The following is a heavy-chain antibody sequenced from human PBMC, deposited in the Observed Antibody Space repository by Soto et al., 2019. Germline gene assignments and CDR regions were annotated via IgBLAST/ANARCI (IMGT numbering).Heavy chain of an antibody. J-gene: IGHJ6*02. CDR1: GFTFSSYW. Sequence: EVQLVESGGGLVQPGGSLRLSCAASGFTFSSYWMSWVRQAPGKGLEWVANIKQDGSEKYYVDSVKGRFTISRDNAKNSLYLQMNSLRAEDTAVYYCAREGARYDYGSGSYFFHGMEVWGQGTTVTVSS. CDR3: AREGARYDYGSGSYFFHGMEV. V-gene: IGHV3-7*05. D-gene: IGHD3-10*01. CDR2: IKQDGSEK.